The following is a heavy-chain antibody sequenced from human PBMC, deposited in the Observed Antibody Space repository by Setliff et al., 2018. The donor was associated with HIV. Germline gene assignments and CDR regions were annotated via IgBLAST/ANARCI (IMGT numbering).Heavy chain of an antibody. J-gene: IGHJ6*02. D-gene: IGHD6-19*01. V-gene: IGHV1-69*05. CDR2: IIPMFGTG. CDR3: ARVAHSSSYHYYGMDV. Sequence: SVKVSCKASGNTFSSYGITWVRQAPGQGLEWMGAIIPMFGTGFYAQKFQGRVTITTDESRTTSYMELSSLRFEDTAVYFCARVAHSSSYHYYGMDVWGQGTTVTVAS. CDR1: GNTFSSYG.